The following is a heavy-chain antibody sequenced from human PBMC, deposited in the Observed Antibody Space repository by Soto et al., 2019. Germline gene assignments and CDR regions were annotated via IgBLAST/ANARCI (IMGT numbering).Heavy chain of an antibody. CDR3: ARYVVEFIMGLGYGMDV. D-gene: IGHD3-22*01. CDR2: IIPIFGTA. J-gene: IGHJ6*02. CDR1: GGTFSSYA. V-gene: IGHV1-69*01. Sequence: QVQLVQSGAEVKKPGSSVKVSCKASGGTFSSYAISWVRQAPGQGLEWLGGIIPIFGTANYVQKFQGRVTITADESTSTACMELSSMRSEDTAVYYCARYVVEFIMGLGYGMDVWGQGTTVTVSS.